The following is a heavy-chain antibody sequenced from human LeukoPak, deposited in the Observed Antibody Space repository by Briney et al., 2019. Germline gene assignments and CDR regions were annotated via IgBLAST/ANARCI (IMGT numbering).Heavy chain of an antibody. Sequence: GGSLRLSCAASGFTFDNYAIHWVRQAPGKGLEWVSLISGDGGSTYYADSMKGRFTISRDDSKNSLYLQMNSLRTEDTALYYCARDSQELFQHWGQGTLVTVSS. CDR1: GFTFDNYA. CDR3: ARDSQELFQH. J-gene: IGHJ1*01. D-gene: IGHD1-7*01. CDR2: ISGDGGST. V-gene: IGHV3-43*02.